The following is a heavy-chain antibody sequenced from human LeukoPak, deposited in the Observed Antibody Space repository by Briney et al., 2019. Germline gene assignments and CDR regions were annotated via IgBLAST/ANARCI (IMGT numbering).Heavy chain of an antibody. D-gene: IGHD6-6*01. CDR1: GFTFSSYA. V-gene: IGHV3-21*01. Sequence: GGSLRLSCAASGFTFSSYAMSWVRQAPGKGLEWVSSISSSSSYIYHADSVKGRFTISRDNAKNSLYLQMNSLRAEDTAVYYCAREGSLAATAHYYGMDVWGQGTTVTVSS. CDR3: AREGSLAATAHYYGMDV. J-gene: IGHJ6*02. CDR2: ISSSSSYI.